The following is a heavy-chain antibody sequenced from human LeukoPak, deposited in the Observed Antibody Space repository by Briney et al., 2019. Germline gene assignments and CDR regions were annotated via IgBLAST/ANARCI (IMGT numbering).Heavy chain of an antibody. CDR1: GYTLTNYN. J-gene: IGHJ6*02. Sequence: ASVKVSCKASGYTLTNYNITWVRQAPGQGLEWMGWINTYKGDTLYAQKFQGRVTMTADTSTNTAYMELRSLRFDDTAVYYCAAVRSSYYYYGMDVWGQGTTVTVSS. D-gene: IGHD6-6*01. CDR2: INTYKGDT. CDR3: AAVRSSYYYYGMDV. V-gene: IGHV1-18*01.